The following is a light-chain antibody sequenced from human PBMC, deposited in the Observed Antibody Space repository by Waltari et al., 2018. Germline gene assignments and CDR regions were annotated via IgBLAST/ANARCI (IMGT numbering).Light chain of an antibody. J-gene: IGKJ1*01. Sequence: DILMTQSPPTLSASMGDRVTITCRASRDISTKLAWYQQKAGRAPKRLIYKASSLESGVPARFSGSGSGTEFTLTISTLQPDDVATYYCQEYVDELWTFGQGTKVEIK. CDR3: QEYVDELWT. CDR1: RDISTK. V-gene: IGKV1-5*03. CDR2: KAS.